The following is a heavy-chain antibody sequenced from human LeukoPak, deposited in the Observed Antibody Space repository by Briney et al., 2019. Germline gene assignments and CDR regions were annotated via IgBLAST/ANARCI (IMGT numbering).Heavy chain of an antibody. CDR2: IYHSGST. CDR1: GGSISSGGYS. CDR3: ARQQAVNWFDP. D-gene: IGHD1/OR15-1a*01. V-gene: IGHV4-30-2*01. Sequence: SETLSLTCTVSGGSISSGGYSWSWIRQPPGKGLEWIGYIYHSGSTYYNPSLKSRLTISIDRSKNQFSMKLSSVTAADTAVYHCARQQAVNWFDPWGQGTLVTVSS. J-gene: IGHJ5*02.